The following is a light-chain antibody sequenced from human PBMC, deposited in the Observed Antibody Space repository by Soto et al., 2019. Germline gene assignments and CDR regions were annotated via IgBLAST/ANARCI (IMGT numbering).Light chain of an antibody. CDR1: KTIYTAY. CDR2: GTS. Sequence: IVLSQSPGTLSLYRGERAPLSSRASKTIYTAYLGWYQQKPDQAPRLLIYGTSSRATGIPDRFSGSGSGTDFTLTISRLEPEDFAVYYCQQYGSSPITFGQGTRLEIK. CDR3: QQYGSSPIT. J-gene: IGKJ5*01. V-gene: IGKV3-20*01.